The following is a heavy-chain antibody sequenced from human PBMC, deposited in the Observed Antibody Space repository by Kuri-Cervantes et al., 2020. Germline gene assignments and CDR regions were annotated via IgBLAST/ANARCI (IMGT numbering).Heavy chain of an antibody. V-gene: IGHV4-38-2*02. Sequence: SETLSLTCTVSSYSITSSYYWGWIRQPPGKGLEWIGSIYHSGSTYYNPSLKSRVTISVDTSKNQFSLKLSSMTAADTAVYYCATGWELRAWGQGTLVTVSS. D-gene: IGHD1-7*01. CDR3: ATGWELRA. J-gene: IGHJ5*02. CDR2: IYHSGST. CDR1: SYSITSSYY.